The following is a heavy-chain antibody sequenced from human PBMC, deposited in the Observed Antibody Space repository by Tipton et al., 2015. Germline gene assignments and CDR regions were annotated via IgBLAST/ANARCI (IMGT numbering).Heavy chain of an antibody. CDR1: GFSFSDAW. CDR3: TSDPSPPGIGGNSDY. J-gene: IGHJ4*02. Sequence: SLRLSCAASGFSFSDAWMNWVRQAPGKGLEWVGRIKSKAYGATIDYAAPVKARFTISKDDSKNTLFLEMNSLKAEDTAVYYCTSDPSPPGIGGNSDYWGQGTLVAVSA. D-gene: IGHD4-23*01. CDR2: IKSKAYGATI. V-gene: IGHV3-15*07.